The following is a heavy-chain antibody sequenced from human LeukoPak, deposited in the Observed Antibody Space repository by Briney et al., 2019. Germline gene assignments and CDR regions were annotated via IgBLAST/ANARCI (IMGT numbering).Heavy chain of an antibody. D-gene: IGHD7-27*01. CDR2: TYYAGST. J-gene: IGHJ4*02. V-gene: IGHV4-59*08. Sequence: PSETLSLTCTVSGGSINGFRWSWIRQPPGQGLEYIGYTYYAGSTNYNPSLKSRVTISVDTSKNQFSLNLSSVTAADTAVYYCARLGKLGTAHYFDYWGQGTLVTVSS. CDR1: GGSINGFR. CDR3: ARLGKLGTAHYFDY.